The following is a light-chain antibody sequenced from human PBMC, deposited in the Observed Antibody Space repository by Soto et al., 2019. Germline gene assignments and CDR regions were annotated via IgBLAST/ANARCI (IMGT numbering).Light chain of an antibody. Sequence: EVVMTQSPATVSVSPGEGVTLSCRASQTISNDLAWYQQKPGQAPRLLIYGASTRATGVPARFSGGGSGTEFTLTISSLQSEDFAFYYCQQNNKWPPVTFGGATKVEIK. CDR1: QTISND. CDR3: QQNNKWPPVT. V-gene: IGKV3-15*01. J-gene: IGKJ4*01. CDR2: GAS.